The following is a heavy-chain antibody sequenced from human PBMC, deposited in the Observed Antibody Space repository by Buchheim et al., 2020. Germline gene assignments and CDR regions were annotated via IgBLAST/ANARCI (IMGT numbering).Heavy chain of an antibody. CDR1: GSTFSSHS. CDR3: VRDPYSNSYLYYGMDV. V-gene: IGHV3-48*04. CDR2: ISYSSSTI. J-gene: IGHJ6*02. D-gene: IGHD4-11*01. Sequence: EVQLVESGGGLVQPGGSLRLSCVASGSTFSSHSMNWVRQAPGKGLEWVSYISYSSSTIYYADSVRGRFTISRDNAENSLYLKMNSLRAEDTAVYYCVRDPYSNSYLYYGMDVWGQGTT.